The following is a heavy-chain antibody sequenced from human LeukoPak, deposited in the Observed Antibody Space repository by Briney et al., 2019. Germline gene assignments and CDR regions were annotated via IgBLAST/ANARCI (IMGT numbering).Heavy chain of an antibody. CDR1: GDSISGYY. CDR2: IHSSGTT. Sequence: SETLSLTCTVSGDSISGYYWSWIRQPPGKGLEWIAYIHSSGTTNYNPSLKSRVSISVDTSNNQFSLNVNSVTAADTAVYYCARGGASSEWFDPWGQGTLVTVSS. D-gene: IGHD6-25*01. V-gene: IGHV4-59*01. CDR3: ARGGASSEWFDP. J-gene: IGHJ5*02.